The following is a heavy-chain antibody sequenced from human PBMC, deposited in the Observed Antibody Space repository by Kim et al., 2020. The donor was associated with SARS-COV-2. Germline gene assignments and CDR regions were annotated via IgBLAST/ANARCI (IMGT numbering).Heavy chain of an antibody. CDR1: GFTFNIYA. CDR3: ARDRTVAATNWYFDL. CDR2: GSAFDIST. Sequence: GGSLRLSCAASGFTFNIYAMSWIRQGPGKGLEWVSVGSAFDISTNYSDSVMGRFTISRDNSKNMLCLEMNSRRAEDPAIYYFARDRTVAATNWYFDLWGR. J-gene: IGHJ2*01. D-gene: IGHD1-26*01. V-gene: IGHV3-23*01.